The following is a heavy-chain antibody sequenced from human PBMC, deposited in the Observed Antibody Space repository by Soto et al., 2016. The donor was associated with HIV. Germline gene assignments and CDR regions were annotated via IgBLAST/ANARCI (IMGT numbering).Heavy chain of an antibody. Sequence: QVQLVQSGAKVKKPGASVKVSCKASGYTFTDYDINWVRQATGQGLEWMGWMNPNSGNTGYAQKFQGRVTITRNTPISTAYMELSSLRSEDTAVYYCARGLRDCSSTSCPLRFDPWGQGTLVTVSS. CDR2: MNPNSGNT. J-gene: IGHJ5*02. CDR3: ARGLRDCSSTSCPLRFDP. D-gene: IGHD2-2*01. CDR1: GYTFTDYD. V-gene: IGHV1-8*03.